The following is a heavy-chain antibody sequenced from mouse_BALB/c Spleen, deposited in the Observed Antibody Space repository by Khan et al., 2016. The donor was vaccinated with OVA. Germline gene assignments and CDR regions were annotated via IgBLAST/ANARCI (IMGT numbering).Heavy chain of an antibody. J-gene: IGHJ2*01. CDR1: GYSITSGYG. D-gene: IGHD1-2*01. Sequence: EVQLQQSGPGLVKPSQSLSLTCTVTGYSITSGYGWNWIRQFPGNKLEWMGYISYSGSTNYNPSLKSRIFITRDTSKNQFFLPLNSVPPEDTATYDCARTARIKYWGQGTTLTVSS. CDR3: ARTARIKY. CDR2: ISYSGST. V-gene: IGHV3-2*02.